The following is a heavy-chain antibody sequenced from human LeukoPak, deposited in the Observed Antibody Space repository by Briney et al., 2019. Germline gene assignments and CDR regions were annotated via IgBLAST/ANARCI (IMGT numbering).Heavy chain of an antibody. Sequence: GGSLRLSCAASGFTFSSYAMHWVRQAPGKGLEYVSAISSNGGSTYYANSVKGRFTNSRDNYKNTLYLQMGSLRAEDMAVYYCARVAGSSRPYSGYYFDYWGGGTLVTVSS. V-gene: IGHV3-64*01. CDR1: GFTFSSYA. CDR2: ISSNGGST. CDR3: ARVAGSSRPYSGYYFDY. J-gene: IGHJ4*02. D-gene: IGHD5-12*01.